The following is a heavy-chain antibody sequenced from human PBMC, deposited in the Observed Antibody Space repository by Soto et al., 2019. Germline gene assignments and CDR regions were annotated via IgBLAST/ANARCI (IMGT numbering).Heavy chain of an antibody. J-gene: IGHJ4*02. V-gene: IGHV3-23*01. CDR3: ASRSSGWYFDY. CDR2: ISGSGVST. CDR1: GFNFDDYA. D-gene: IGHD6-19*01. Sequence: GGSLRLSCAASGFNFDDYAMHWVRQAPGKGLEWVSVISGSGVSTYYADSVKGRFTISRDNSKNTLYLQMNSLRAEDTAVYYCASRSSGWYFDYWGQGTLVTVSS.